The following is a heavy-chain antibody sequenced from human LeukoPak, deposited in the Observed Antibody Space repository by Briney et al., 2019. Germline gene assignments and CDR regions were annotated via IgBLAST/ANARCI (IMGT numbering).Heavy chain of an antibody. CDR2: IYHSGST. V-gene: IGHV4-38-2*01. J-gene: IGHJ5*02. Sequence: PETLSLTCAVSGYSISSGYYWGWIRQPPGKGLEWIGSIYHSGSTYYNPSLKSRVTISVDTSKNQFSLKLSSVTAADTAVYYCARQDSSSWYDWFDPWGQGTLVTVSS. D-gene: IGHD6-13*01. CDR3: ARQDSSSWYDWFDP. CDR1: GYSISSGYY.